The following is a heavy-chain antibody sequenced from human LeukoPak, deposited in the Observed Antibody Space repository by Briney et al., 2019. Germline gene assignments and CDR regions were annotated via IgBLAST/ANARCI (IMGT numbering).Heavy chain of an antibody. V-gene: IGHV1-18*01. CDR1: GYTFTSYG. CDR2: ISAYNGNT. D-gene: IGHD3-16*01. CDR3: ARDFPTIMITFGGVMGDY. J-gene: IGHJ4*02. Sequence: GALVKVSCKASGYTFTSYGISWVRQAPGQGLEWMGWISAYNGNTNYAQKLQGRVTMTTDTSTSTAYMELRSLRSDDTAVYYCARDFPTIMITFGGVMGDYWGQGTLVTVSS.